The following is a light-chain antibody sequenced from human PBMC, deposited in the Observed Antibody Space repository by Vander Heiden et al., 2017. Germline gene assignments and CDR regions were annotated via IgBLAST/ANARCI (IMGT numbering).Light chain of an antibody. J-gene: IGLJ3*02. V-gene: IGLV1-44*01. CDR1: SFNIGSNA. CDR2: VTN. CDR3: ATWDDRLNGWV. Sequence: QSVLTQPPPASGTPGQRVTISCSGSSFNIGSNALNWYQQLPGTAPKLLIYVTNQRPSGVPDRFSGSKSGTSASLAISGLQSEDEANYYCATWDDRLNGWVFGGGTKLTVL.